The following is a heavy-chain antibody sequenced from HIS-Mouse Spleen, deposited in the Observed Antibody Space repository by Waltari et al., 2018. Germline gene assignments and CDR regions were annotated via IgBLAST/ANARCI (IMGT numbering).Heavy chain of an antibody. Sequence: QVQLVESGGGVVQPGRSLRLSCAASGFTFSSYAMHWVRQAPGKGLEWVAVISYDGSNKYYADAVKGLFTISRDNSKNTLYLQMNSLRAEDTAVYYCARERDNWFDPWGQGTLVTVSS. CDR2: ISYDGSNK. J-gene: IGHJ5*02. CDR3: ARERDNWFDP. V-gene: IGHV3-30*04. CDR1: GFTFSSYA.